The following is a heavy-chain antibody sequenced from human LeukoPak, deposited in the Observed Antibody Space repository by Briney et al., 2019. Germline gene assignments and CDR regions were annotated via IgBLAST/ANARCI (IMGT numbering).Heavy chain of an antibody. D-gene: IGHD5-18*01. J-gene: IGHJ4*02. CDR2: ISYDGGNK. CDR3: AKQRGYNYGNGPYY. Sequence: GRSLRLSCAASGFTFSSYGMHWVRQAPGKGLEWGAVISYDGGNKYYADSVKGRFTISRDNSKNTLYLQMNSLRAEGRAVYYCAKQRGYNYGNGPYYWGEGSLVTV. V-gene: IGHV3-30*18. CDR1: GFTFSSYG.